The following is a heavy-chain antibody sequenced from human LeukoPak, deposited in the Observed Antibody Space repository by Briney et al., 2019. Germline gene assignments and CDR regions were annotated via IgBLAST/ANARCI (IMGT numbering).Heavy chain of an antibody. J-gene: IGHJ4*02. V-gene: IGHV4-4*07. CDR1: GGSISTYY. D-gene: IGHD3-22*01. CDR2: IYTSGGT. Sequence: SETLSLTCTVSGGSISTYYWNWIRQPAGKGLEWLGRIYTSGGTNYNPSLKSRVTMSVDTSKNQFSLKLSSVTAADTAVYYCARHSVDSSYYFDYWGQGTLVTVSS. CDR3: ARHSVDSSYYFDY.